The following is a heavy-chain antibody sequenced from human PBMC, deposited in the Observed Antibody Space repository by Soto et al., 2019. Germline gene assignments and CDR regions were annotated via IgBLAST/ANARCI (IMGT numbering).Heavy chain of an antibody. Sequence: EVQLLESGGGLVQPGGSLRLSCAASGFTFSSYAMSWVRQAPGKGLEWVSAISGSGGSTYYADSVKGRFTISRDNSKKPLYLEMNRRRAGDRAVYYCAKCEGYDGRDVWGQGITVTVSS. CDR1: GFTFSSYA. J-gene: IGHJ6*02. V-gene: IGHV3-23*01. CDR3: AKCEGYDGRDV. CDR2: ISGSGGST.